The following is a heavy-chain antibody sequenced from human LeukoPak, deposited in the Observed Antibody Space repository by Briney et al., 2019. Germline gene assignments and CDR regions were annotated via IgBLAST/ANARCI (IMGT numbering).Heavy chain of an antibody. CDR1: GYTFTSYY. J-gene: IGHJ4*02. Sequence: SVKVSCKASGYTFTSYYMHWVRQAPGQGLEWMGGIIPIFGTANYAQKFQGRVTITTDESTSTAYMELSSLRSEDTAVYYCARALYGGNTVAFDYWGQGTLVTVSS. CDR3: ARALYGGNTVAFDY. V-gene: IGHV1-69*05. D-gene: IGHD4-23*01. CDR2: IIPIFGTA.